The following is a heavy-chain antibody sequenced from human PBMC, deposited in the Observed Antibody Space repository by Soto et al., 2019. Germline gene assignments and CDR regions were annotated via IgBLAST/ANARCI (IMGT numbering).Heavy chain of an antibody. Sequence: QVQQQQWGAGLLKPSETLSLTCAVHGESSNDYFWSWIRQSPGKGLEWIGEIDHSGSTSYNPPLKSRVTVLFDTSKNQFSLRLSSVTAADTAVYYCARGRGGSYSYYFDYWGQGTPVTVSS. CDR1: GESSNDYF. D-gene: IGHD3-10*01. V-gene: IGHV4-34*01. CDR2: IDHSGST. CDR3: ARGRGGSYSYYFDY. J-gene: IGHJ4*02.